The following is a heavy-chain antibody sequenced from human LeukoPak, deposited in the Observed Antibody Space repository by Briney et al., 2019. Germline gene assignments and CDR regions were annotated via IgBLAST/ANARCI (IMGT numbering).Heavy chain of an antibody. J-gene: IGHJ4*02. V-gene: IGHV1-46*01. CDR3: ARDGVGSGWYRVFDS. CDR2: INPSDGST. D-gene: IGHD6-19*01. Sequence: ASVNVSYKAPGYTCTSYYMHWVRQAPGQGLEWMGIINPSDGSTNYPQRFQGRVTMTRDTSTSTVYMELSSLRSEDTGVYYCARDGVGSGWYRVFDSWGQGTLVTVSS. CDR1: GYTCTSYY.